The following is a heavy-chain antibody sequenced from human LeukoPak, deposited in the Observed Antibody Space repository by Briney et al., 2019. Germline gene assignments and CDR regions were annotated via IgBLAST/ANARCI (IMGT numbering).Heavy chain of an antibody. V-gene: IGHV4-59*01. CDR3: ARVHYDSSGYYLDY. J-gene: IGHJ4*02. CDR1: GGSISSYY. D-gene: IGHD3-22*01. CDR2: IYYSGST. Sequence: SETLSLTCTVSGGSISSYYWSWIRQAPGKGLEWIGYIYYSGSTNYNPSLKSRVTISVDTSKNQFSLKLSSVTAADTAVYYCARVHYDSSGYYLDYWGQGTLVTVSS.